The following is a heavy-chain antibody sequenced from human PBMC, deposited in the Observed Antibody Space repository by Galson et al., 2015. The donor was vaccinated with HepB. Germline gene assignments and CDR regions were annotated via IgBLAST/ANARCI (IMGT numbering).Heavy chain of an antibody. CDR2: ISWNSGTI. V-gene: IGHV3-9*01. J-gene: IGHJ4*02. Sequence: SLRLFCAASGFTFDDYAMHWVRQAPGKGLEWVSGISWNSGTIGYADSVKGRFTISRDNAKNSLYLQMNSLRAEDTALYYCVKDSGYSSSWYYFDYWGQGTLVTVSS. CDR3: VKDSGYSSSWYYFDY. D-gene: IGHD6-13*01. CDR1: GFTFDDYA.